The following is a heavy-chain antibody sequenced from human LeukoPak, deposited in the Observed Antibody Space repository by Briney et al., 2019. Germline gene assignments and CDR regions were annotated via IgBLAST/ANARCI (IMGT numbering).Heavy chain of an antibody. CDR2: ISKDGSIK. Sequence: GGSLRLSCAASGFTFSSHAMHWVRQAPGKGLEWVGIISKDGSIKYCADSMKGRLTMSRDNSRNTLYLQMNSLRAEDTSIYYCVREQTIMAAAGLDYWGQGTLVTVSS. CDR1: GFTFSSHA. D-gene: IGHD6-13*01. V-gene: IGHV3-30*01. J-gene: IGHJ4*02. CDR3: VREQTIMAAAGLDY.